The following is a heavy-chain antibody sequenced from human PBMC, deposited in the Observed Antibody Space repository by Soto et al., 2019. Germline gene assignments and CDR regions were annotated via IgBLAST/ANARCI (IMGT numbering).Heavy chain of an antibody. V-gene: IGHV4-39*01. CDR1: GGSISSSSYY. D-gene: IGHD6-13*01. CDR3: ASEQQLVLFDY. J-gene: IGHJ4*02. Sequence: QLQLQESGPGLVKPSETLSLTCTVSGGSISSSSYYWGWIRQPPGKGLEWIGSIYYSGSTYYNPTLKRRFTLSLDTSKNQFALKLSSVTAADTAVYYCASEQQLVLFDYWGQGTLVTVSS. CDR2: IYYSGST.